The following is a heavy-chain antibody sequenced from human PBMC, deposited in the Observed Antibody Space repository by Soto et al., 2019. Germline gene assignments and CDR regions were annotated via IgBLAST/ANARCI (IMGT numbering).Heavy chain of an antibody. J-gene: IGHJ3*02. D-gene: IGHD4-17*01. V-gene: IGHV3-53*04. Sequence: GGSLRLSCAASGFTVSSNYMSWVRQAPGKGLEWVSVIYSGGSTYYADSVKGRFTISRHNSKNTLYLQMNSLRAEDTAVYYCARGDYGDPGAFDIWGQGTMVTVSS. CDR3: ARGDYGDPGAFDI. CDR1: GFTVSSNY. CDR2: IYSGGST.